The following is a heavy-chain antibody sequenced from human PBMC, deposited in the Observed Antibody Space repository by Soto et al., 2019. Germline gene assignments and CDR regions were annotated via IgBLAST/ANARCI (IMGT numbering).Heavy chain of an antibody. CDR2: IYVTGAV. J-gene: IGHJ5*02. CDR3: ARLRIATNNYKWFDP. D-gene: IGHD2-21*01. Sequence: PSETLSLTCSAPGAALNSGNYYWSWIRQIPGKGLEWIGHIYVTGAVDYNPSLRDRITISQDTSERQFSLNLRLVTAADTAVYYCARLRIATNNYKWFDPWGQGTLVTVSS. V-gene: IGHV4-31*03. CDR1: GAALNSGNYY.